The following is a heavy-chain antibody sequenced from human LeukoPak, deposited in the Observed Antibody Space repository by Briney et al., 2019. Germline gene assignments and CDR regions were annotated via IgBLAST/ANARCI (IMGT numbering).Heavy chain of an antibody. CDR1: GASTSHFY. Sequence: SETLSLSCTVSGASTSHFYWNWIRQPPGKGLEWIGYMHNSGSSKHSPSLKSRVTISIDASKNQFSLQLTSVTAADTAIYYCARSAEWLRNAFDIWGQGTMVSVSS. D-gene: IGHD5-12*01. J-gene: IGHJ3*02. CDR2: MHNSGSS. V-gene: IGHV4-59*01. CDR3: ARSAEWLRNAFDI.